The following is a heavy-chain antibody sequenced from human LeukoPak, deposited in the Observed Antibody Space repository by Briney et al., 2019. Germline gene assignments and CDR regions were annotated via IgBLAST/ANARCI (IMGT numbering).Heavy chain of an antibody. J-gene: IGHJ1*01. CDR3: ARDNGGTILQH. Sequence: QTGGSLRLSCAASGFIFSNYGMHWVRQAPGKGLEWVAVIWYDGSNKYYADSVKGRFTISRDNSKNTLYLQMDSLRAEDTAVYYCARDNGGTILQHWGQGTLVTVSS. CDR1: GFIFSNYG. D-gene: IGHD1-14*01. CDR2: IWYDGSNK. V-gene: IGHV3-33*01.